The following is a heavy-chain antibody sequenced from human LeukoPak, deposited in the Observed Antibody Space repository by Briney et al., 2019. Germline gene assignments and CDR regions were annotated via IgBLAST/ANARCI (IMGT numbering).Heavy chain of an antibody. Sequence: SETLSLTCTVSGGSISSGSYYWGWIRQPPGKGLEWIGSIYSSGSTYYNPSLKSRVTISADTSKNQFSLNLTSVTAADTAAYYCARWYYYDSSGYWYYFDYWGQGTLVTVSS. CDR3: ARWYYYDSSGYWYYFDY. V-gene: IGHV4-39*01. CDR1: GGSISSGSYY. CDR2: IYSSGST. J-gene: IGHJ4*02. D-gene: IGHD3-22*01.